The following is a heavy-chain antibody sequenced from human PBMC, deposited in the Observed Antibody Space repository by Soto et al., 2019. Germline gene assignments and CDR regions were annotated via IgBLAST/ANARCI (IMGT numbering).Heavy chain of an antibody. V-gene: IGHV1-18*01. Sequence: QVQLVQSGAEVKKSGASVQVSCKASGYTFTSYGICWVRQAPGQGLEWMGWISAYNGNINYAQNLQDRVTMTTDTSSSTACMELRSLRSYDTAVYFCARVGNYGSGSYRYWGQGTLVTVSS. CDR3: ARVGNYGSGSYRY. CDR2: ISAYNGNI. J-gene: IGHJ4*02. D-gene: IGHD3-10*01. CDR1: GYTFTSYG.